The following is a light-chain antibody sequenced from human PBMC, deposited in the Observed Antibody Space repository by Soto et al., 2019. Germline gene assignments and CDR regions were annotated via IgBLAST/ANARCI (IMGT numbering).Light chain of an antibody. CDR3: CAYGGATTDV. CDR1: SSNIGGYNV. V-gene: IGLV2-23*01. Sequence: QSALTQPASVSGSPVQAITISCSGTSSNIGGYNVVSWYQQHTGKAPKVIVYEGIKRPSGVSDRFSGSTSGSTSSLTISGLQAEDEAEYYCCAYGGATTDVFGSGTKLTVL. CDR2: EGI. J-gene: IGLJ1*01.